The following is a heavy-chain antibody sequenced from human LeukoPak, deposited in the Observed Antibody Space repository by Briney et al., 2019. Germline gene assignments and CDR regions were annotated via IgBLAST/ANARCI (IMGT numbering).Heavy chain of an antibody. J-gene: IGHJ2*01. V-gene: IGHV4-4*07. Sequence: PSETLSLTCTVSGGSISSYYWSWVRQPAGKGLEWIGRIYSSGSTNYRPSLKSRVTMSVDSSKNQFSLKLNSVTAAATAVYYCARDLIFAKWYFDLWGRGTLVTVSS. CDR3: ARDLIFAKWYFDL. CDR1: GGSISSYY. CDR2: IYSSGST.